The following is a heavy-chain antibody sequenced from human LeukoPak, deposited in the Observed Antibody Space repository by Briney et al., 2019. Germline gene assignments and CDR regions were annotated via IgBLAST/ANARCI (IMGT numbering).Heavy chain of an antibody. J-gene: IGHJ3*02. D-gene: IGHD1-7*01. CDR2: IEEDGSTK. CDR3: ARVSSSPGNNWNYPEPENTYHDAFDI. Sequence: GGSLRLSCAASGFTFSNYWMDWVRQAPGKGLEWVAKIEEDGSTKDYVDSVKGRFTISRDNAKNSLYLQMNSLRAEDTAVYYCARVSSSPGNNWNYPEPENTYHDAFDIWGQGTMVTVSS. CDR1: GFTFSNYW. V-gene: IGHV3-7*01.